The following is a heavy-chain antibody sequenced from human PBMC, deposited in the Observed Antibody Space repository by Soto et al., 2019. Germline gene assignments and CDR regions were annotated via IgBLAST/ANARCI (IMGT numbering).Heavy chain of an antibody. V-gene: IGHV4-59*11. Sequence: PSETLSLTCTVSGGSINNHYWSWIRQPPGKGLEWLGYVYYNGITNYNPSLKSRVTMSVDTSKNQVSLKLSSVTAADTAVYYCARVRNCSSTSCYEGEWYYIDVWGQGTTVPVSS. CDR3: ARVRNCSSTSCYEGEWYYIDV. D-gene: IGHD2-2*01. CDR1: GGSINNHY. J-gene: IGHJ6*03. CDR2: VYYNGIT.